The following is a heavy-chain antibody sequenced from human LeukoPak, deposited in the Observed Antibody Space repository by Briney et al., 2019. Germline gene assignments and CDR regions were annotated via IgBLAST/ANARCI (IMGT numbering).Heavy chain of an antibody. CDR2: IYHTGST. J-gene: IGHJ4*02. CDR3: ASRKLGNDY. D-gene: IGHD7-27*01. V-gene: IGHV4-59*02. Sequence: SETLSLTCTISGGSVSDYYWSWIRQSPGKGLECIGYIYHTGSTRYSPSLQSRVTISADTSQNQCPLKLSSVTAADTAVYYCASRKLGNDYWGQGTLVTVSS. CDR1: GGSVSDYY.